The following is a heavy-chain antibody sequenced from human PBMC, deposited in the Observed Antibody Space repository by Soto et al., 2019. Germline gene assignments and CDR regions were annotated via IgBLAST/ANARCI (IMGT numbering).Heavy chain of an antibody. CDR2: IIPIFGTA. CDR3: ARDYSFSGYDSPGDGY. CDR1: GGTFSSYA. D-gene: IGHD5-12*01. J-gene: IGHJ4*02. Sequence: SVKVSCKASGGTFSSYAISWVRQAPGQGLEWMGGIIPIFGTANYAQKFQGRVTITADESTSTAYMELSSLRSEDTAVYYCARDYSFSGYDSPGDGYWGQGTLVTVSS. V-gene: IGHV1-69*13.